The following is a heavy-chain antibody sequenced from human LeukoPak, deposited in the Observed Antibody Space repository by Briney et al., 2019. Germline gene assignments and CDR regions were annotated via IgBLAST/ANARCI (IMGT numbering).Heavy chain of an antibody. J-gene: IGHJ4*02. Sequence: ASVTVSCRTSGGSFRDYTISWVRQAPAQGLEWMGRSVPIFGTANYAHKFQGRVTLSTDESSSTAYMELSSLRSEDTAIYYCARGAGYLHLRAVYFDFWGQGTLITVSS. CDR3: ARGAGYLHLRAVYFDF. CDR1: GGSFRDYT. V-gene: IGHV1-69*05. D-gene: IGHD5-24*01. CDR2: SVPIFGTA.